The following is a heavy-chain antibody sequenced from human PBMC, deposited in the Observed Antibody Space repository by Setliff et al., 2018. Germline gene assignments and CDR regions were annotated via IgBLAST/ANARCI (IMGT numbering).Heavy chain of an antibody. J-gene: IGHJ6*02. Sequence: VASVKVSCKASGGTFSSYAISWVRQAPGQGLEWMGGIIHILGTANYAQKFQGRVTITADESTSTAYMELSSLRSEDTAVYYCARDSRGLVPAAIEGSYYYYGMDVWGQGTTVTVAS. V-gene: IGHV1-69*13. CDR3: ARDSRGLVPAAIEGSYYYYGMDV. CDR2: IIHILGTA. CDR1: GGTFSSYA. D-gene: IGHD2-2*02.